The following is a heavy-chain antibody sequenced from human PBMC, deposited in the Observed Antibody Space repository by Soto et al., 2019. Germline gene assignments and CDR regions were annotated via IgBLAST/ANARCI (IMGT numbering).Heavy chain of an antibody. J-gene: IGHJ6*02. CDR3: TTDPWQWLTTYYYYGLDV. D-gene: IGHD6-19*01. Sequence: GGSLRLSCAASGFTFNNAWMNWVRQAPGKGLEWVGRIKSKTDGGTTGYAAPVKGRFTVSRDDSKDTLYLQMNSLKTEDTAVYYFTTDPWQWLTTYYYYGLDVWGQGTTVTVSS. CDR1: GFTFNNAW. V-gene: IGHV3-15*07. CDR2: IKSKTDGGTT.